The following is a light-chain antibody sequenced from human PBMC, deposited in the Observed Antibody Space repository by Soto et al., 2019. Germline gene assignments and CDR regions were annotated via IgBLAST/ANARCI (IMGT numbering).Light chain of an antibody. CDR3: QQRSNWPRGT. CDR1: QSVSSY. CDR2: DAS. V-gene: IGKV3-11*01. J-gene: IGKJ1*01. Sequence: EIVLTQSPATLSLSPGERATLSCRASQSVSSYLAWYQQKPGQAPRLLIYDASNRATGIPARFSGSGSGTPFTLTISSLEPEDFAVYYCQQRSNWPRGTFGQGTKVEIK.